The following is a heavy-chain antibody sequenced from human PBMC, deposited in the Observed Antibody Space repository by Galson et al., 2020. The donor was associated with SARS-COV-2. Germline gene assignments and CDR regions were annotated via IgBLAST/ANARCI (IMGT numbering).Heavy chain of an antibody. J-gene: IGHJ6*02. Sequence: ASVKVSCKASGYTFTDYYMHWLRLAPGQGLEWMGWINPRSGGTKYSQKFQGRVTLTRDTSINTAYMELSTLRSDDTAVYYCARDFKGLGWELLYYYYYGVDVWGQGTTVTVSS. D-gene: IGHD3-10*01. CDR3: ARDFKGLGWELLYYYYYGVDV. V-gene: IGHV1-2*02. CDR1: GYTFTDYY. CDR2: INPRSGGT.